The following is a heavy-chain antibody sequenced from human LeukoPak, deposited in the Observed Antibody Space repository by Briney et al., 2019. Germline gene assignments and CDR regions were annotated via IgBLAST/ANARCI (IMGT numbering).Heavy chain of an antibody. D-gene: IGHD2-15*01. J-gene: IGHJ6*03. CDR3: ARGGSCRGGSCFFSFNYYYMDV. CDR2: INPSGGST. CDR1: GYTFDTYY. Sequence: ASVKVSCKASGYTFDTYYIHWVRQAPGEGLQWMGIINPSGGSTTYAQKFQGRVTMTRDTSTSTVYMELSSLRSEDTAVYYCARGGSCRGGSCFFSFNYYYMDVWGKGTTVTTSS. V-gene: IGHV1-46*02.